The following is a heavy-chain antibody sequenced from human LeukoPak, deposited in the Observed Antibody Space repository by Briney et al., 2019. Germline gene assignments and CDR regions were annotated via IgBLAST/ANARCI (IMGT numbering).Heavy chain of an antibody. D-gene: IGHD1-26*01. CDR1: GFTFSSYS. V-gene: IGHV3-48*04. Sequence: KPGGSLRLSCAASGFTFSSYSMNWVRQAPGKGLEWVSYISSSSTIYYADSVKGRFTISRDNAKNSLYLQMNSLRAEDTAVYYCARVGPYWWETYYFDYWGQGTLVTVSS. J-gene: IGHJ4*02. CDR3: ARVGPYWWETYYFDY. CDR2: ISSSSTI.